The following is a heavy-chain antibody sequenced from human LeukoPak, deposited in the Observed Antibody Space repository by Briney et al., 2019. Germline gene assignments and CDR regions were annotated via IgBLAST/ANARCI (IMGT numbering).Heavy chain of an antibody. V-gene: IGHV3-30-3*01. Sequence: GGSLRLSCAASGFTFSSYAMHWVRQAPGKGLEWVAVISYDGSNKYYADSVKGRFTISRDNSKNTLYLQMNSLRAEDTAVYHCASLGSGSYYGDYWGQGTLVTVSS. CDR3: ASLGSGSYYGDY. CDR1: GFTFSSYA. CDR2: ISYDGSNK. D-gene: IGHD3-10*01. J-gene: IGHJ4*02.